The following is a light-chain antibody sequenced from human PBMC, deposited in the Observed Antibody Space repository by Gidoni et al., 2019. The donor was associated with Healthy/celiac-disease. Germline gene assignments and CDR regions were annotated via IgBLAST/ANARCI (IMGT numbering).Light chain of an antibody. CDR3: QQYNNWPLT. J-gene: IGKJ3*01. CDR2: GAS. V-gene: IGKV3-15*01. CDR1: QSVSSN. Sequence: PATLSVSPGEMATLSCRASQSVSSNLAWYQQKPGQAPRLLIYGASTRATGIPARFSGSGSGTEFTLTISSLQSEDFAVYYCQQYNNWPLTFGPGTKVDIK.